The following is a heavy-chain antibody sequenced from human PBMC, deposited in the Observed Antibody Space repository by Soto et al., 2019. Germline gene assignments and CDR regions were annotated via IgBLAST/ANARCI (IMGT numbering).Heavy chain of an antibody. J-gene: IGHJ5*02. CDR2: SYYSGST. D-gene: IGHD1-20*01. V-gene: IGHV4-30-4*01. CDR3: ARQQYNWKSGCFDT. CDR1: GGSISSGDYY. Sequence: QVQLQESGPGLVKPSQTLSLTCTVSGGSISSGDYYWSWIRQPPGKGLEWIGYSYYSGSTFYNPSIRNRDTISVDTSKYHCPMKLSSVTAADTAVYYCARQQYNWKSGCFDTWGQGTLVTVSS.